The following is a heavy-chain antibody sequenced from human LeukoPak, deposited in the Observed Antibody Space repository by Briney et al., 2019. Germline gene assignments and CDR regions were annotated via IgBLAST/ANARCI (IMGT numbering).Heavy chain of an antibody. CDR3: AKDSYYYGMDV. CDR1: GFTFDDYA. V-gene: IGHV3-9*01. CDR2: ISWNSGSI. J-gene: IGHJ6*02. Sequence: PGRSPRLSCAASGFTFDDYAMHWVRQAPGKGLEWVSGISWNSGSIGYADSVKGRFTISRDNAKNSPYLQMNSLRAEDTALYYCAKDSYYYGMDVWGQGTTVTVSS.